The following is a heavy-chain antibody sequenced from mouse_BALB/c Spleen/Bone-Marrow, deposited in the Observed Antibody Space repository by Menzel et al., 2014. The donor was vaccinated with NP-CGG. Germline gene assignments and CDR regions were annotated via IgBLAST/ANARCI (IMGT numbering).Heavy chain of an antibody. CDR3: AGYDWDFDV. CDR1: GYTFTSYV. D-gene: IGHD2-14*01. CDR2: INPYNDGT. Sequence: VQLQKSGPELVKPGASVKMSCKASGYTFTSYVMHWVKQKPGQGLEWIGYINPYNDGTKYNEKFKGKATLPSDKSSSTAYMELSSLTSEDSAVYYWAGYDWDFDVWGAGTTVTVSS. J-gene: IGHJ1*01. V-gene: IGHV1-14*01.